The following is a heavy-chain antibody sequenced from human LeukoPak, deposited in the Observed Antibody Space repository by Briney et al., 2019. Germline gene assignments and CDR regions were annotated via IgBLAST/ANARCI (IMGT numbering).Heavy chain of an antibody. V-gene: IGHV3-15*01. CDR2: IRSKTDGGTT. CDR1: GFTFSNAW. Sequence: GGSLRLSCAASGFTFSNAWMSWVRQAPGKGLEWIGRIRSKTDGGTTDYAAPVKDRFTISRDDSKNTLFLQINSPKTEDTAVYYCTTYVAVAGTRHFDSWGQGALVAVSS. J-gene: IGHJ4*02. D-gene: IGHD6-19*01. CDR3: TTYVAVAGTRHFDS.